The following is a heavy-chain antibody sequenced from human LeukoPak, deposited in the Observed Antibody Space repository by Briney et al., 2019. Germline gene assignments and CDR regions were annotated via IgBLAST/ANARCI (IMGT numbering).Heavy chain of an antibody. CDR1: GFTFGDYA. J-gene: IGHJ4*02. V-gene: IGHV3-43D*03. Sequence: PGGSLRLSCAASGFTFGDYAVHWVRQAPGKGLQWISSINWVGDTTSYADSVKGRFTISRDNTKSSLYLQMHSLRSEDTALYYCAKDRQYADYGGGDFFDSWGQGTLVTVSS. D-gene: IGHD4-17*01. CDR3: AKDRQYADYGGGDFFDS. CDR2: INWVGDTT.